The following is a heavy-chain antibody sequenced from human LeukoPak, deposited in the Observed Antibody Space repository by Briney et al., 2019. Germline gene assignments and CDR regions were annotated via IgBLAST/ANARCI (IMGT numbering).Heavy chain of an antibody. CDR2: ISSTSSYI. V-gene: IGHV3-21*01. CDR1: GFTFSSYS. D-gene: IGHD6-19*01. CDR3: ARASSGWAVDLYYFDH. J-gene: IGHJ4*02. Sequence: GSLRLSCAASGFTFSSYSMNWVRQAPGKGLEWVSSISSTSSYIYYPDSVKGRFTISRDNSRNSLYLQMNSLRAEDTAVYYCARASSGWAVDLYYFDHWGQGTLVTVSS.